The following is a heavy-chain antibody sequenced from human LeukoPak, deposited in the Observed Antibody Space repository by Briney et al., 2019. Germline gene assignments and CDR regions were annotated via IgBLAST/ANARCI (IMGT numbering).Heavy chain of an antibody. Sequence: GGSLRLSCAASGFTFSSYGKSWVRQAPGKGLEWVSAISGSGGSTYYADSVKGRFTISRDNSKNTLYLQMNSLRAEDTAVYYCAKDSVRGTYYYYYMDVWGKGTTVTISS. CDR1: GFTFSSYG. CDR3: AKDSVRGTYYYYYMDV. CDR2: ISGSGGST. V-gene: IGHV3-23*01. D-gene: IGHD3-10*01. J-gene: IGHJ6*03.